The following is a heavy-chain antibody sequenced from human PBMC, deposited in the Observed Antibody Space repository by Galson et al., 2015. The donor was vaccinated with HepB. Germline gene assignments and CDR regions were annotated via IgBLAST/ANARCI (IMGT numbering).Heavy chain of an antibody. V-gene: IGHV1-18*01. D-gene: IGHD5-12*01. Sequence: SVKVSCKASGYTFTSYGISWVRQAPGQGLEWMGWISAYNGNTNYAQKLQGRVTMTTDTSTSTAYMELRSLSPDDTAVYYCGRGYSGYEFDYWGQGTLVTVSS. CDR2: ISAYNGNT. CDR3: GRGYSGYEFDY. CDR1: GYTFTSYG. J-gene: IGHJ4*02.